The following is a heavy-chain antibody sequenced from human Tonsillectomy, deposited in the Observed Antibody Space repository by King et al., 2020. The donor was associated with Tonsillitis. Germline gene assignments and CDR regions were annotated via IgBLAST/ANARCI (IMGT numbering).Heavy chain of an antibody. CDR3: ARDTVAAAGY. CDR1: GFTFSSYS. J-gene: IGHJ4*02. Sequence: VQLVESGGGLVQPGGSLRLSCAASGFTFSSYSMNWVRQAPGKGLEWVSYITSSSSIIYYADSVKGRFTISRDNAKNSLYLLMNSLRAEDTAVYYCARDTVAAAGYGGQRTLVTVSS. CDR2: ITSSSSII. D-gene: IGHD6-13*01. V-gene: IGHV3-48*04.